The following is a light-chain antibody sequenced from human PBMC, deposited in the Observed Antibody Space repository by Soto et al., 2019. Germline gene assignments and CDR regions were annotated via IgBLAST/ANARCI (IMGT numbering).Light chain of an antibody. Sequence: EIVMTQSPATLSVSPGERATLSCRASPSVSSNLAWYQQKPGQAPRLLIYGASTRATAIPARFSGSGSGTAFTLTISSLQSEDFAVYYCQQYNNWPPITFGQGTRLEIK. V-gene: IGKV3-15*01. J-gene: IGKJ5*01. CDR3: QQYNNWPPIT. CDR1: PSVSSN. CDR2: GAS.